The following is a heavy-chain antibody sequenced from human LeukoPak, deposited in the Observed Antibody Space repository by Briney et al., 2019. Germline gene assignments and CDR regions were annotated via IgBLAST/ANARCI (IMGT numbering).Heavy chain of an antibody. J-gene: IGHJ4*02. D-gene: IGHD6-6*01. CDR2: ISSSSSYI. Sequence: GRSLRLSCAASGFTFSSYAMHWVRQAPGKGLEWVSSISSSSSYIYYADSVKGRFTISRDNAKNSLYLQMNSLRAEDTAVYYCARDQGSSSGFDYWGQGTLVTVSS. CDR1: GFTFSSYA. V-gene: IGHV3-21*01. CDR3: ARDQGSSSGFDY.